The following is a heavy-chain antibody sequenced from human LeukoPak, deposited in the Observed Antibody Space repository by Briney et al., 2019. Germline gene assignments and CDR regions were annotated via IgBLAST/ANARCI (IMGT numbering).Heavy chain of an antibody. D-gene: IGHD6-13*01. Sequence: ASVKVSCKASGYTFTSYYMHWVRQAPGQGLEWMGIINPSGGSTSYAQKFQGRVTMTRDTSTSTVYMELSSLRSEDTAVYYCARTRSIAAAGTDPNWFDPWGQGILVAVSS. CDR3: ARTRSIAAAGTDPNWFDP. J-gene: IGHJ5*02. V-gene: IGHV1-46*01. CDR2: INPSGGST. CDR1: GYTFTSYY.